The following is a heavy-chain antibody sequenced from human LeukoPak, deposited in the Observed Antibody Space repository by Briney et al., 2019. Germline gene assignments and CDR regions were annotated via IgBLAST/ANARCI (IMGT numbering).Heavy chain of an antibody. Sequence: PSETLSLTCTVSGGSISSYYWSWIRQPPGKGLEWIGYIYYSGSTNYNPSLKSRVTISVDTSKNQFSLKLSSVTAADTAVYYCARDRPATGHYYYYYGMDVWGQGTTVTVSS. D-gene: IGHD5-12*01. J-gene: IGHJ6*02. CDR2: IYYSGST. V-gene: IGHV4-59*01. CDR1: GGSISSYY. CDR3: ARDRPATGHYYYYYGMDV.